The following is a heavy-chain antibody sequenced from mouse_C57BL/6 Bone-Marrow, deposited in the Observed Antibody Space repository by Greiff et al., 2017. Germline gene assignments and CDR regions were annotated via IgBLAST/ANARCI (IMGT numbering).Heavy chain of an antibody. Sequence: EVKLQESGAELVRPGASVKLSCTASGFNIKDDYMHWVKQRPEQGLEWIGWIDPENGDTEYASKFREKAIITADKSSNTAYLQLSRLTSEHSAVYYCTTYLCDQWGQGPTLTVPS. J-gene: IGHJ2*01. CDR3: TTYLCDQ. D-gene: IGHD1-1*01. CDR2: IDPENGDT. V-gene: IGHV14-4*01. CDR1: GFNIKDDY.